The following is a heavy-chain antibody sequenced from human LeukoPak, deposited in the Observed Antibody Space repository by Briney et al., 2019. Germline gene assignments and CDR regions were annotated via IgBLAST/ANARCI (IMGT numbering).Heavy chain of an antibody. Sequence: GNSLRLSCAGSGFTFRSHGVQWVRHAGGEGPGCVANIAHDGGEEYYADSVKGRFTISRDNSKNPLFLQLNSLRVEDTALYYCARDLTGGWSYDHWGQGTLVTVSS. CDR2: IAHDGGEE. V-gene: IGHV3-30*01. CDR3: ARDLTGGWSYDH. J-gene: IGHJ4*02. D-gene: IGHD3-10*01. CDR1: GFTFRSHG.